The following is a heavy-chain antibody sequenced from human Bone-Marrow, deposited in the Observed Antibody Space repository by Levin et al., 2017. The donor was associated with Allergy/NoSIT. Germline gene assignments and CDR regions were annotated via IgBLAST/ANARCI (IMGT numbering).Heavy chain of an antibody. V-gene: IGHV4-59*01. J-gene: IGHJ4*02. Sequence: SQTLSLTCTVSGGSISSYYWSWIRQPPGKGLEWIGYFSYSGSTNYNPSLKSRVTIVVDTSKNQFSLKLSSVTAADTAVYYCARSIGGAAAGDYWGPGTLVTVSS. D-gene: IGHD6-13*01. CDR2: FSYSGST. CDR3: ARSIGGAAAGDY. CDR1: GGSISSYY.